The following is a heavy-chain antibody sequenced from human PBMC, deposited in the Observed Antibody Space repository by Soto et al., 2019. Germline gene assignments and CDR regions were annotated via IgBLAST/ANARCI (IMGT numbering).Heavy chain of an antibody. Sequence: EVQLVQSGAEVKKPGESLKISCKGSGYTFTNYWIGWVRQMPGKGLEWMGIIYPGDSDTKYNPSFQGQVTISADKSITTTYLQWSSLKASDTAIYYCAASIFYYGMVVWGQGTTVTVSS. J-gene: IGHJ6*02. CDR2: IYPGDSDT. CDR3: AASIFYYGMVV. CDR1: GYTFTNYW. V-gene: IGHV5-51*01.